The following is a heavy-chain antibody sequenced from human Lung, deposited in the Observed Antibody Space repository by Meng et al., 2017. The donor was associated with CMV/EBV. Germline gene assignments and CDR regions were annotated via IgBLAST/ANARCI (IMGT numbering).Heavy chain of an antibody. Sequence: SETLSLXCAVSGGSISSSNWWSWVRQPPGKGLEWIGEIYHSGSTNYNPSLKSRVTISVDKSKNQFSLKLSSVTAADTAVYYCARGEGFGEFYYYYGMDVWXQGTRVTVSS. CDR2: IYHSGST. CDR3: ARGEGFGEFYYYYGMDV. D-gene: IGHD3-10*01. J-gene: IGHJ6*02. V-gene: IGHV4-4*02. CDR1: GGSISSSNW.